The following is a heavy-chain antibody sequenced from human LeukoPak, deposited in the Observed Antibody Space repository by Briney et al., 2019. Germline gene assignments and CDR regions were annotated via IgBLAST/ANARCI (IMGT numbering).Heavy chain of an antibody. J-gene: IGHJ4*02. CDR3: ASPSSSSSTYDY. CDR2: IHYSGTT. CDR1: GDSISSSSYY. V-gene: IGHV4-39*01. Sequence: SETLSLTCTISGDSISSSSYYWGWIRQPPGKGLEWIGSIHYSGTTYYNPSLKSRVTILVDTSKNQFSLKLSSLTAADTAVYYCASPSSSSSTYDYWGQGTLVTVPS. D-gene: IGHD6-6*01.